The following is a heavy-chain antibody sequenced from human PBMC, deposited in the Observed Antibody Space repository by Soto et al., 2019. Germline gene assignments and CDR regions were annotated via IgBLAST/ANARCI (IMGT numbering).Heavy chain of an antibody. CDR2: IKSKTDGGTT. J-gene: IGHJ4*02. D-gene: IGHD3-16*01. Sequence: GGSLRLSCAASGFTFSNAWMSWVRQAPGKGLEWVGRIKSKTDGGTTDYAAPVKGRFTISRDDSKNTLYLQMNSLKTEDTAVYYCTTDPSTPHYDYIWENVDYWGQGTLVTVSS. CDR3: TTDPSTPHYDYIWENVDY. V-gene: IGHV3-15*01. CDR1: GFTFSNAW.